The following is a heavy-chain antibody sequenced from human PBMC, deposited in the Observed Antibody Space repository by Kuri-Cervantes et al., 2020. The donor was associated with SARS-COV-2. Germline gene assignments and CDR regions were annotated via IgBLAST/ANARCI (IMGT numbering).Heavy chain of an antibody. J-gene: IGHJ6*02. V-gene: IGHV1-46*01. Sequence: ASVTVSCKASGYTFTNYYMHWVRQAPGQGLEWMGIINPSGGSTSYAQKFQGRVTMTRDTSTSTVYMELSSLRSEDTAVYYCARGVRCSSTSCYLNYYYYGMDVWGQGTTVTVSS. D-gene: IGHD2-2*01. CDR3: ARGVRCSSTSCYLNYYYYGMDV. CDR1: GYTFTNYY. CDR2: INPSGGST.